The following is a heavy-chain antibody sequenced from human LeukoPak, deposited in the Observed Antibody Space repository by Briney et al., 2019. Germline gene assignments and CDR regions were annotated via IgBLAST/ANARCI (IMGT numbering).Heavy chain of an antibody. Sequence: PSETLSLTCTVSGGSISSYYWSWIRQPPGKGLEWIGYIYYSGSTNYNPSLKSRVTISVNTSRNQFSLKLSSVTAADTAVYYCATGYDILTGYRNDYWGQGTLVTVSS. CDR3: ATGYDILTGYRNDY. V-gene: IGHV4-59*12. CDR2: IYYSGST. D-gene: IGHD3-9*01. J-gene: IGHJ4*02. CDR1: GGSISSYY.